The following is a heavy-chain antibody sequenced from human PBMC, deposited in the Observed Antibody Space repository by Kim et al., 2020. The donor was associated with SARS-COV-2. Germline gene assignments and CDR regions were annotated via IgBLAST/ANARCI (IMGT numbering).Heavy chain of an antibody. CDR1: GGTFSSYA. CDR3: AGVGLYQLPEVRWFDP. CDR2: IIPIFGTA. Sequence: SVKVSCKASGGTFSSYAISWVRQAPGQGLEWMGGIIPIFGTANYAQKFQGRVTITADESTSTAYMELSSLRSEDTAVYYCAGVGLYQLPEVRWFDPWGQGTLVTVSS. D-gene: IGHD2-2*01. V-gene: IGHV1-69*13. J-gene: IGHJ5*02.